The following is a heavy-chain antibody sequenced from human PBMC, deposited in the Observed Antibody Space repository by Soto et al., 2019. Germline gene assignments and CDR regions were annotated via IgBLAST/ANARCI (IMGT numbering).Heavy chain of an antibody. CDR3: AKDLPCYNWNGPSDFDY. V-gene: IGHV3-30*18. Sequence: QVQLVESGGGVVQPGRSLRLSCAASGFTFSSYGMHWVRQAPGKGLEWMAVISYDGSNKYYADSVKGRFTISRDNSKNTLYLQMNSLRAEDTAVYYCAKDLPCYNWNGPSDFDYWGQGTLVTVSS. J-gene: IGHJ4*02. CDR2: ISYDGSNK. D-gene: IGHD1-1*01. CDR1: GFTFSSYG.